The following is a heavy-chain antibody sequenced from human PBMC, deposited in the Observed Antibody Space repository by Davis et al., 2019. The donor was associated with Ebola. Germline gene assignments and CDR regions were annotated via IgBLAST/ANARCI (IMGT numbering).Heavy chain of an antibody. Sequence: PSETLSLTCTVSGGSMSGYYWGWIRQPPGKALELVGHIHYSGDTKSNPSLKSRVTMTADTSQNQFSLELTSVTAADTAMYYCARETPGLWYFDVWGRGTLVTVSS. J-gene: IGHJ2*01. CDR1: GGSMSGYY. CDR2: IHYSGDT. D-gene: IGHD3-10*01. V-gene: IGHV4-59*01. CDR3: ARETPGLWYFDV.